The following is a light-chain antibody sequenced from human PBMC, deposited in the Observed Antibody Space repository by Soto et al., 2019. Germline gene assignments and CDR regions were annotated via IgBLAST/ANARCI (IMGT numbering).Light chain of an antibody. CDR2: DVS. CDR3: SSYTSSSTPYYV. J-gene: IGLJ1*01. Sequence: LTQPASVSGSPGQSITISCTGTSSDVGGYNYVSWYQQHPGKAPKLMIYDVSNRPSGVSNRFSGSKSGNTASLTISGLQAEDEADYYCSSYTSSSTPYYVFGTGTKVTVL. CDR1: SSDVGGYNY. V-gene: IGLV2-14*01.